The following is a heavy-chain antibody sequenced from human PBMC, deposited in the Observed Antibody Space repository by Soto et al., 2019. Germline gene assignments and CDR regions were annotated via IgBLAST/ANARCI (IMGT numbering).Heavy chain of an antibody. CDR2: MNPNSGDT. D-gene: IGHD4-17*01. V-gene: IGHV1-8*01. CDR3: XXRXYDYGDQSDAFDI. J-gene: IGHJ3*02. CDR1: GYTFTSXX. Sequence: QVQLVQSGAEVKKPGASVKVPCKASGYTFTSXXIXWXXXXXXEGLEWMGWMNPNSGDTEFAQKFQGXXXLTXXXXXXXXXXXXXXXXXXXXXVXXXXXRXYDYGDQSDAFDIWGQGTVVIVS.